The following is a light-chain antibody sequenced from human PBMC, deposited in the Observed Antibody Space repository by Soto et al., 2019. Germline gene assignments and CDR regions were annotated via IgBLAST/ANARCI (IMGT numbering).Light chain of an antibody. V-gene: IGKV3-11*01. CDR2: GAS. Sequence: VLTQSPASLSLSPGERATLSCTASQSIYNTVAWYQQRPGLAPRLLIYGASSRATDIPARFKGSGSGPDFTLTISTLEPEDSAVYYCQYRSSWPPYTFGQGTKLEIK. CDR3: QYRSSWPPYT. CDR1: QSIYNT. J-gene: IGKJ2*01.